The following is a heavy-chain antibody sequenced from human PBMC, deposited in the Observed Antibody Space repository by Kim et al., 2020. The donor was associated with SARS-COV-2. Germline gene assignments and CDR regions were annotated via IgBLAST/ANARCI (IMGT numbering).Heavy chain of an antibody. J-gene: IGHJ3*02. D-gene: IGHD6-6*01. Sequence: ASVKVSCKASGYTFTSYDINWVRQATGQGLEWMGWMNPNSGNTGYAQKFQGRVTMTRNTSISTAYMELSSLRSEDTAVYYCARGAAPWDAFDIWGQGTMVTVSS. V-gene: IGHV1-8*01. CDR1: GYTFTSYD. CDR2: MNPNSGNT. CDR3: ARGAAPWDAFDI.